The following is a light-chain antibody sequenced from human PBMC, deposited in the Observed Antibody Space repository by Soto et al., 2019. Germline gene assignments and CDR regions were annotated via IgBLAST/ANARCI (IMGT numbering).Light chain of an antibody. J-gene: IGLJ3*02. CDR2: DVS. Sequence: QSALTQPASVSGSPGQSITISCTGTSSDIGGYKYVSWYQQHPGKAPKLMIYDVSNRPSGVSDRFSASKSGNTASLTISGLQAEDEADYYCSSHTRSSTWVFGGGTKLTVL. V-gene: IGLV2-14*01. CDR3: SSHTRSSTWV. CDR1: SSDIGGYKY.